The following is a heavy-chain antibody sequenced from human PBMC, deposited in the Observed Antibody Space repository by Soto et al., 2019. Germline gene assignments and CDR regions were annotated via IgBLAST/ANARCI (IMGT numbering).Heavy chain of an antibody. CDR1: GYSFTSYW. CDR3: AREGGMATIHDAFDI. J-gene: IGHJ3*02. Sequence: PGESLKISCKGSGYSFTSYWIGWVRQMPGKGLEWMGIIYPGDSDTRYSPSFQGQATISADKSISTAYLQWSSLKASDTAMYYCAREGGMATIHDAFDIWSQGTMVTVSS. V-gene: IGHV5-51*01. D-gene: IGHD5-12*01. CDR2: IYPGDSDT.